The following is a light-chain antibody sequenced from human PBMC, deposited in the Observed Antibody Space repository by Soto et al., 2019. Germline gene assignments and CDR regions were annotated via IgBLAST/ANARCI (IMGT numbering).Light chain of an antibody. CDR2: GTS. CDR3: QQFDDLPT. Sequence: PADTVTLSCKACPSFSSSYSTWYQQKPGQAPRLLIYGTSNRATGIPARISGSRSATEFTLTISSQPPEDFGVYYCQQFDDLPTFGQGTNVDIK. CDR1: PSFSSSY. V-gene: IGKV3D-7*01. J-gene: IGKJ1*01.